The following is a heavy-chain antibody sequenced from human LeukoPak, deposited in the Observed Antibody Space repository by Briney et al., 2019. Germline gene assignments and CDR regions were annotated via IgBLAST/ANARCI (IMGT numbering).Heavy chain of an antibody. J-gene: IGHJ4*02. D-gene: IGHD3-9*01. V-gene: IGHV1-46*01. CDR2: INPSGGST. CDR3: ARDTTGGNVLRYFDWSSGFDY. Sequence: ASVKVSCKASGYTFTSYYMHWVRQAPGQGLEWMGIINPSGGSTSYAQKFQGRVTMTRDTSTSTVYMELSSLRSEDTAVYYCARDTTGGNVLRYFDWSSGFDYWGQGTLVTVS. CDR1: GYTFTSYY.